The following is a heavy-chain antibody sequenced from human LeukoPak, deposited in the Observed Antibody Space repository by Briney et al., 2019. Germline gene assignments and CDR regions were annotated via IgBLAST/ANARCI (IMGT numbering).Heavy chain of an antibody. CDR2: ISSDGSDT. Sequence: PGGSLRLSCAVSGFTFSSYYMHWVRQAPGKGLVWVSRISSDGSDTDYADSVKGRFTISRDNAKNTLFLQMNSLRAEDTALYYCAKDISQWLVLPVDYWGQGTLVTVSS. CDR1: GFTFSSYY. J-gene: IGHJ4*02. CDR3: AKDISQWLVLPVDY. D-gene: IGHD6-19*01. V-gene: IGHV3-74*01.